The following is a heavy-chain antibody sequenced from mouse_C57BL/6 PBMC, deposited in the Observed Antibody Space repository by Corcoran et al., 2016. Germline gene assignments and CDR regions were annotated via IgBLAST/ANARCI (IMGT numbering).Heavy chain of an antibody. Sequence: EVQLQQSGPELVKPGASVKISCKASGYTFTDYYMNWVKQSHGKSLEWIGDINPNNGGTSYNQKFKGKATLTVDKSSSTAYMELRSLTSEDSAVYYCARGSFYYYAMYYWGQGTSVTVSS. V-gene: IGHV1-26*01. CDR1: GYTFTDYY. J-gene: IGHJ4*01. CDR2: INPNNGGT. CDR3: ARGSFYYYAMYY.